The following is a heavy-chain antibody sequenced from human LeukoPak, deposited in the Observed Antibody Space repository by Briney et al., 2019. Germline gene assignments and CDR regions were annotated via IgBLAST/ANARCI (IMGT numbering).Heavy chain of an antibody. J-gene: IGHJ6*03. V-gene: IGHV3-30*02. CDR2: IQYNGSK. Sequence: GGSLRLSCAASGFTFSSYGMHWVRQAPGKGLAWVSFIQYNGSKFYADSVKGRFAISRDNSKNTLYLEMNSLRPDDTAVYYCAKEASPPSDYMDVWGTGTTVT. CDR1: GFTFSSYG. CDR3: AKEASPPSDYMDV. D-gene: IGHD6-6*01.